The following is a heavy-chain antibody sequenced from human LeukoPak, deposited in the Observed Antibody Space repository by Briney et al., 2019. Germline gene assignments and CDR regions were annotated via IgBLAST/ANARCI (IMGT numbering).Heavy chain of an antibody. Sequence: ASVKVSCKASGYTFTNYYMHWVRQAPGQGLEWMGLINPTGTGTNYAQKFRGRVTLTRDTSTTTVYMELSSLRSEDTAVYYCAREESGDYFDYWGQGTLVTVSS. V-gene: IGHV1-46*01. J-gene: IGHJ4*02. CDR3: AREESGDYFDY. CDR1: GYTFTNYY. D-gene: IGHD2-21*01. CDR2: INPTGTGT.